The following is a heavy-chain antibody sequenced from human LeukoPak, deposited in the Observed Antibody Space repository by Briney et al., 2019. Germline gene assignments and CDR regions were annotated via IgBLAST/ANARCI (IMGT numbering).Heavy chain of an antibody. CDR3: AKEGFLVVVAATIDY. J-gene: IGHJ4*02. D-gene: IGHD2-15*01. V-gene: IGHV3-48*01. CDR1: GFTFSSYS. Sequence: GGPLRLSCAASGFTFSSYSMNWVRQAPGKGLEWVSYISSSSSTIYYADSVKGRFTISRDNSKNTLYLQMNSLRAEDTAVYYCAKEGFLVVVAATIDYWGQGTLVTVSS. CDR2: ISSSSSTI.